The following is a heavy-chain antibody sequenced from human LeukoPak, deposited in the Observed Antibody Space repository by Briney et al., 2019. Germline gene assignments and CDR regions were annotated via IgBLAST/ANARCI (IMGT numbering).Heavy chain of an antibody. J-gene: IGHJ3*02. CDR3: ARQLGDSGSGSYYDAFDI. CDR1: GYSFSNYW. D-gene: IGHD3-10*01. Sequence: GESLKISCKGSGYSFSNYWIGWVRQMPGKGLEWMGIIYPGDSDTRYSPSFQGQVTISADTSISTAYLQWSSLKASDTAIYYCARQLGDSGSGSYYDAFDIWGRGTMVTVAS. V-gene: IGHV5-51*01. CDR2: IYPGDSDT.